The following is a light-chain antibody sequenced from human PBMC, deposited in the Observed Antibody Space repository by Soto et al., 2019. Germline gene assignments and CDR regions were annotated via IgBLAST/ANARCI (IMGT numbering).Light chain of an antibody. Sequence: EIVLTQSPGTLSLSPGERATLTCRASQSVSSSYLAWYQQKPGQAPRLLIYGASNRATGIPDRFSASGSGTDFTLTISRLEPEDFAVYYCQQYESSPRTFGQGTKVDI. CDR3: QQYESSPRT. CDR2: GAS. V-gene: IGKV3-20*01. J-gene: IGKJ1*01. CDR1: QSVSSSY.